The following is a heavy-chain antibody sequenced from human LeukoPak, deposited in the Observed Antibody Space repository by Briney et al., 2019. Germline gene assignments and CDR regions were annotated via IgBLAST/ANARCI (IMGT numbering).Heavy chain of an antibody. CDR1: GFTFSSYA. CDR2: IRDSGSST. J-gene: IGHJ4*02. V-gene: IGHV3-23*01. D-gene: IGHD1-26*01. Sequence: GGSLRLSCAASGFTFSSYAMSWVRQAPGKGLEWVSAIRDSGSSTHYADSVKGRFTTSRDNSKNTLFLQMNSLRAEDTAIYYCAKYGPQDSGSSHFDYWGQGALVTVSS. CDR3: AKYGPQDSGSSHFDY.